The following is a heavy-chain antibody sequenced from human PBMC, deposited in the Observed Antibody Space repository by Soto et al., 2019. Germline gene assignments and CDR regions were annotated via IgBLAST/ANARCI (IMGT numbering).Heavy chain of an antibody. D-gene: IGHD6-19*01. CDR1: GYTFTSRY. CDR3: ARVLHEPSGSGWLAFDF. CDR2: INPSGGST. J-gene: IGHJ4*02. V-gene: IGHV1-46*01. Sequence: ASVKVSCKASGYTFTSRYMHWVRQAPGQGLEWMGIINPSGGSTTNAQKFQGRVTLTRDTSTTTLYMQLSSLRSEDTAVYYCARVLHEPSGSGWLAFDFWGQGTLVTVSS.